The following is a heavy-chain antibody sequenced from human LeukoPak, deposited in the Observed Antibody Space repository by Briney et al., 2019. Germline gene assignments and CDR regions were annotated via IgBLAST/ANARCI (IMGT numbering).Heavy chain of an antibody. J-gene: IGHJ5*02. V-gene: IGHV1-69*13. CDR3: ARVPRTIYSSRENWFDP. Sequence: SVKVSCKASGGTFSSYAISWVRQAPGQGLEWMGGIIPIFGTANYEQKFQGRVTITADESTSTAYMELSSLRSEDTAVYYCARVPRTIYSSRENWFDPWGQGTLVTVSS. CDR2: IIPIFGTA. D-gene: IGHD6-19*01. CDR1: GGTFSSYA.